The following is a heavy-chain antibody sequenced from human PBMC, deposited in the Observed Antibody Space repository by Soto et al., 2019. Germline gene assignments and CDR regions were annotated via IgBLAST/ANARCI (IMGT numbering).Heavy chain of an antibody. CDR3: ARVTLRAGNWFDP. CDR2: INPKSGGT. Sequence: GASVKVSCKTSGYTFSAYYMHWVRQAPGQGLEWMGWINPKSGGTLYAQKFQGRVTMTRDTSNTTAYMELRGLRSDDTAIYYCARVTLRAGNWFDPWGQGTLVTVSS. CDR1: GYTFSAYY. J-gene: IGHJ5*02. V-gene: IGHV1-2*02.